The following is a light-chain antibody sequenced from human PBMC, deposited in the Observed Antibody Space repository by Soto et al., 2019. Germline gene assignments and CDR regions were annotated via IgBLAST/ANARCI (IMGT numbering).Light chain of an antibody. V-gene: IGKV1D-12*01. CDR1: QGIYNW. Sequence: DIPMTQSPSSVSASVGDSVTITCRASQGIYNWLAWYQQKPGKAPKLLISAVSNLQSGVPSRFSGSGYGTDFTLTISSLQPEDFATYYCQQANTFPLTLGPGTKVDIK. CDR3: QQANTFPLT. CDR2: AVS. J-gene: IGKJ3*01.